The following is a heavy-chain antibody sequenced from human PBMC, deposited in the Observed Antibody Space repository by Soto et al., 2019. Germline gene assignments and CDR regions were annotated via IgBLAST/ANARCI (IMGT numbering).Heavy chain of an antibody. CDR1: GFTFDDYT. J-gene: IGHJ3*02. Sequence: EVQLVESGGVVVQPGGSLRLSCAASGFTFDDYTMHWVRQAPGKGLEWVSLISWDGGSTYYADSVKGRFTISRDNSKNSLYLQMNSLRTEDTALYYCAKDIGVSPGGYSYGNDAFDIWGQGTMVTVSS. D-gene: IGHD5-18*01. CDR3: AKDIGVSPGGYSYGNDAFDI. CDR2: ISWDGGST. V-gene: IGHV3-43*01.